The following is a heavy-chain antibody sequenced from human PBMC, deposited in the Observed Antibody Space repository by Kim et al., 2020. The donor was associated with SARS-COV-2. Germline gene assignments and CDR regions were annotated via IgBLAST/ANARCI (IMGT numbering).Heavy chain of an antibody. CDR3: ASQYDVWSGYYYYYMDV. J-gene: IGHJ6*03. D-gene: IGHD3-3*01. V-gene: IGHV7-4-1*02. CDR2: INTNTGNP. Sequence: ASVKVSCKASGYTFTSYAMNWVRQAPGQGLEWMGWINTNTGNPTYAQGFTGRFVFSLDTSVSTAYLQISSLKAEDTAVYYCASQYDVWSGYYYYYMDVWGKGTTVTVSS. CDR1: GYTFTSYA.